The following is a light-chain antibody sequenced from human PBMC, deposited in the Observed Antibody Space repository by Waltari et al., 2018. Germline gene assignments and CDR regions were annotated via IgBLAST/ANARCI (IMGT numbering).Light chain of an antibody. CDR3: QQYGGSPLT. J-gene: IGKJ4*01. CDR2: GAS. CDR1: QRVSNAY. Sequence: EIVLTHSPGMLSLSPGERDTHSCRASQRVSNAYLAWYQQKPGQAPRLLIYGASSSATGIPDRFSGSGSATDFTLTISRLEAEDFAVYYCQQYGGSPLTFGGGTKVEI. V-gene: IGKV3-20*01.